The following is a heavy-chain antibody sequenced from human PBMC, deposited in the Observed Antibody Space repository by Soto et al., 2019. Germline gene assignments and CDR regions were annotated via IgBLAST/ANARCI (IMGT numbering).Heavy chain of an antibody. CDR3: GKYGSGSLYTMFAY. CDR1: GFTFTSYA. V-gene: IGHV3-23*01. Sequence: EVQLLESGGGLVQPGGSLRLSCKASGFTFTSYAMSWVRQAPGKGLEWVSGIGGGGGNTYYADSMKGRFTISRDNRKNTLYLQMSSLRVEDTAVYYCGKYGSGSLYTMFAYWGQGTLVTVSS. J-gene: IGHJ4*02. CDR2: IGGGGGNT. D-gene: IGHD3-10*01.